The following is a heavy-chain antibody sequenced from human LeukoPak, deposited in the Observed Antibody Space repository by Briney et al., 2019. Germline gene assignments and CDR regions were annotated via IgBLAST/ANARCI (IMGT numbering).Heavy chain of an antibody. D-gene: IGHD5-18*01. CDR1: GGSISDYY. Sequence: PSETLSLTCTVSGGSISDYYWNWIRQPPGKGLEWIGYISYTGSADYNPSLKSLVTISVDTSKNQFSLKVTSLTAADTAVYYCARDKQPGDYWGQGTLVTVSS. CDR2: ISYTGSA. J-gene: IGHJ4*02. V-gene: IGHV4-59*01. CDR3: ARDKQPGDY.